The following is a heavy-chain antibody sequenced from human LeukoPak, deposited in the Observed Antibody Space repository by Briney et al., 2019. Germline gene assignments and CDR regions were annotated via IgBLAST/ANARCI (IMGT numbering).Heavy chain of an antibody. J-gene: IGHJ3*02. CDR3: AKEEGWGVNSFDM. D-gene: IGHD1-26*01. CDR1: GFSFSNYG. Sequence: PGRSLRLSCAASGFSFSNYGMNWVRQAPGKGPEWVAIISSDGRTQIYTDSVKGRFTISRDNLKKTLNLQMDYLEAEDTAVYYCAKEEGWGVNSFDMWGQGTMVTVSS. CDR2: ISSDGRTQ. V-gene: IGHV3-30*18.